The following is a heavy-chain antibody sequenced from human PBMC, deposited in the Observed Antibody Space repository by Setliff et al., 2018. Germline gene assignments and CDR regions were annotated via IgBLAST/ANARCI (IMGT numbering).Heavy chain of an antibody. CDR1: GDSISSRPFY. J-gene: IGHJ6*03. CDR2: IYTSWGT. CDR3: ARMTGFQYMDV. D-gene: IGHD3-3*01. Sequence: SETLSLTCTVSGDSISSRPFYWGWFRQPAGKELEWIGQIYTSWGTIYNPSLKSRVTLVLDASKNQFSLTLTSVTAADTAVYYCARMTGFQYMDVWGKGTTVTVSS. V-gene: IGHV4-61*09.